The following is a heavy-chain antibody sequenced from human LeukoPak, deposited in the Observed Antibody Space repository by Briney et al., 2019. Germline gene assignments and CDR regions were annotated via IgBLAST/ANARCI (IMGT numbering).Heavy chain of an antibody. CDR2: ISSSSSYI. J-gene: IGHJ5*02. CDR1: GFIFSRYS. Sequence: PGGSLRLSCAASGFIFSRYSMNWVRQARAKGLEWVSSISSSSSYIYYADSVKGRFTIPRDNAKNSLYLQMNSLRAQDTAVYYYARGSAYSSSWNWFYPWGQGTLVTVSS. D-gene: IGHD6-13*01. V-gene: IGHV3-21*01. CDR3: ARGSAYSSSWNWFYP.